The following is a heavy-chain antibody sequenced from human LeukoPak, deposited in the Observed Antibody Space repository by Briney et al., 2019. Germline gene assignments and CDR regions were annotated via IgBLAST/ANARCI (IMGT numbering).Heavy chain of an antibody. J-gene: IGHJ4*02. V-gene: IGHV3-7*03. Sequence: GGSLRLSCAASGFTFSSYWMSWVRQAPGKGLEWVANIKQDGSEKYYVDSVRGRFTISRDNAKKSLYLQMNSLRAEDTAVYCCAKAKVSSSSGGIRYWGQGTLVTVSS. CDR1: GFTFSSYW. D-gene: IGHD6-6*01. CDR3: AKAKVSSSSGGIRY. CDR2: IKQDGSEK.